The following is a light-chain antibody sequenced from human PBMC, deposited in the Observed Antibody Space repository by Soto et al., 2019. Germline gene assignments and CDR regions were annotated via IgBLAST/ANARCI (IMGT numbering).Light chain of an antibody. CDR1: SSDIGGYNY. V-gene: IGLV2-8*01. CDR3: YSYAGSNLYV. CDR2: EVS. J-gene: IGLJ1*01. Sequence: QPDLTQAVSGEGTSGQSVTISCTETSSDIGGYNYVSWYQQHPGKAPNFMVYEVSKRPSGVPDRFSGSTSGNTASLTVSGLQAEDEADYYCYSYAGSNLYVFGTGTKVTVL.